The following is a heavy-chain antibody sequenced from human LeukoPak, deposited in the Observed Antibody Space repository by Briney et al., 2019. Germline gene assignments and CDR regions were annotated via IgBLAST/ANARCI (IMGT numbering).Heavy chain of an antibody. Sequence: ESGPTLVKPTQTLTLTCTFSGFSLSTSGVGVGWIRQPPGKALEWLALIYWNDDKRYSPSLKSRLTITKDTSKNQVVLTMTNMDPVDTATYYCAHSSSTIFGVVIIPPYFDYWGQGTLVTVSS. D-gene: IGHD3-3*01. CDR2: IYWNDDK. CDR3: AHSSSTIFGVVIIPPYFDY. CDR1: GFSLSTSGVG. J-gene: IGHJ4*02. V-gene: IGHV2-5*01.